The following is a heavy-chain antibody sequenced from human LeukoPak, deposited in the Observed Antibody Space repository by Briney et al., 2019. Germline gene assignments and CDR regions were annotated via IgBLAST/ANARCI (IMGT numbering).Heavy chain of an antibody. D-gene: IGHD2-2*01. V-gene: IGHV4-34*01. CDR3: ARDQLAGYGMDV. CDR1: GGSFSGYY. J-gene: IGHJ6*02. CDR2: INHSGST. Sequence: SETLSLTCAVYGGSFSGYYWSWIRQPPGKGLEWIGEINHSGSTNYNPSPKSRVTISVDTSKNQFSLKLSSVTAADTAVYYCARDQLAGYGMDVWGQGTTVTVSS.